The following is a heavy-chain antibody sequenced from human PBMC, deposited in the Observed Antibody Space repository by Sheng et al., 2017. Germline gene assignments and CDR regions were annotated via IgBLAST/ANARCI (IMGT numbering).Heavy chain of an antibody. CDR3: ARGXGYNLGHY. J-gene: IGHJ4*02. D-gene: IGHD5-12*01. Sequence: EVQLVESGGGLIQPGGSLRLSCAASGFTVSSKYMSWVRQAPGKGLEWVSVFYVGGSTYYADSVRGRFTISRDISNNTLDLQMNSLRAEDTAVYYCARGXGYNLGHYWGQGNXGHRLL. V-gene: IGHV3-53*01. CDR2: FYVGGST. CDR1: GFTVSSKY.